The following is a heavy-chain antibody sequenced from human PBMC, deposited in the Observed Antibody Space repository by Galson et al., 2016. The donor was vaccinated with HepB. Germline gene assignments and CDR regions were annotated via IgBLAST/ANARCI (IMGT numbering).Heavy chain of an antibody. J-gene: IGHJ6*02. CDR3: ARDCSGGSCYGYYYFVMDV. CDR1: GFSISAFW. D-gene: IGHD2-15*01. CDR2: INQDGSAK. Sequence: SLRLSCAASGFSISAFWMGWVRQAPGKGLEWVANINQDGSAKYYVDSAKGRFTISRDNAKSTLCLQMNSLRVEDTAVYYCARDCSGGSCYGYYYFVMDVWGQGTTVTVSS. V-gene: IGHV3-7*01.